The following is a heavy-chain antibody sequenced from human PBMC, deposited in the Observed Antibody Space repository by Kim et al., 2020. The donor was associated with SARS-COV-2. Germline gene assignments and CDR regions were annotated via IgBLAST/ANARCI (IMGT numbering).Heavy chain of an antibody. Sequence: GGSLRLSCAASGFTFSSYAMSWVRQAPGKGLEWVSTISGSGSSTFYADSVKGRFTISRDNSQNTLYLQMNSLRAEDTAVYYCAKHSTMVRGPWYFDCWGQGTLVPVSS. V-gene: IGHV3-23*01. CDR2: ISGSGSST. D-gene: IGHD3-10*01. CDR3: AKHSTMVRGPWYFDC. CDR1: GFTFSSYA. J-gene: IGHJ4*02.